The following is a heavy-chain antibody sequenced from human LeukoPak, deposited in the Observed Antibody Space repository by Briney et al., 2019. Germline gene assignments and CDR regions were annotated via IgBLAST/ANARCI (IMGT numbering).Heavy chain of an antibody. CDR3: ARSQDWFDP. V-gene: IGHV3-43D*03. CDR2: INWDGSIT. Sequence: GGSLRLSCAASGFTFEDYAMHWVRRAPGKGPEWVSLINWDGSITYYADSVKGRFTISRDNAKNSLYLQMNSLRAEDTAVYYCARSQDWFDPWGQGTLVTVSS. J-gene: IGHJ5*02. CDR1: GFTFEDYA.